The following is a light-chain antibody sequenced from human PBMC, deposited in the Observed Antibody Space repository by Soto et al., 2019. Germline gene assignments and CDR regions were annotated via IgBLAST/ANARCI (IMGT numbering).Light chain of an antibody. CDR2: DVT. CDR1: SSDVGGYNY. V-gene: IGLV2-11*01. Sequence: QSALTQPRSVSGSPGQSVTISCTGTSSDVGGYNYVSWYQQHPDKAPKLMIYDVTKRPSGVPDRFSGSKSGNMSSLTISGLQAEDEADYHCCSYAGNSWVFGGGTKLTVL. CDR3: CSYAGNSWV. J-gene: IGLJ3*02.